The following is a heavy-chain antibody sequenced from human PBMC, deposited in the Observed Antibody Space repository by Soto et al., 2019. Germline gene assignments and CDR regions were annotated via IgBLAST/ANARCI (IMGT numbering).Heavy chain of an antibody. V-gene: IGHV1-46*01. CDR1: GYTFTSYQ. CDR2: INGSGGRK. Sequence: QMQLVQSGAEVKKPGASVKVSCKASGYTFTSYQMHWVGQAPGQGLEWMGIINGSGGRKTYAPRFQGRVMMTTDTCTNTVYMELRSLRSEDTAVYYCARDGPPTTTGVGPSYTMDVWGQGTTVTVS. D-gene: IGHD1-1*01. CDR3: ARDGPPTTTGVGPSYTMDV. J-gene: IGHJ6*02.